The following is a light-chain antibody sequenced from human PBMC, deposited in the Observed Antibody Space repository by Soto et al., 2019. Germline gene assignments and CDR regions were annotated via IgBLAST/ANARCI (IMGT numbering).Light chain of an antibody. V-gene: IGLV2-14*01. CDR2: EVS. Sequence: QSVLTQPPSVSAAPRQRVTISCSGTSSDVGGYNYVSWYQQHPGKAPKLMIYEVSNRPSGVSNRFSGSKSGNTASLTISGLQAKDEADYYCSSYTSSSPYVFGTGTKLTVL. CDR1: SSDVGGYNY. CDR3: SSYTSSSPYV. J-gene: IGLJ1*01.